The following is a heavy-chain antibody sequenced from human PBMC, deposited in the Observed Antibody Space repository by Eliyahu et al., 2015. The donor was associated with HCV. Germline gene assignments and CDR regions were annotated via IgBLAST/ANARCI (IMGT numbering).Heavy chain of an antibody. CDR2: IDPSDSYT. CDR1: GFTFTNYW. V-gene: IGHV5-10-1*03. CDR3: ARADSDIAPDGSGNYYHYGMDV. J-gene: IGHJ6*02. Sequence: EVQLVQSGAEVKKPGESLRISCKGSGFTFTNYWISWVRQMPGKGLEWMGRIDPSDSYTNYNPSFRGHVTISSDTSINTAYLQWSSLRASDTAMYFCARADSDIAPDGSGNYYHYGMDVWGQGTTLTVAS. D-gene: IGHD6-13*01.